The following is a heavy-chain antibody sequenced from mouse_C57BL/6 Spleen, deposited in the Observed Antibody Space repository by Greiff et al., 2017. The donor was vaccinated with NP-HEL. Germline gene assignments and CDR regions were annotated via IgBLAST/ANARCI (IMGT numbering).Heavy chain of an antibody. V-gene: IGHV1-52*01. CDR3: ARQTSRGATSFAY. CDR1: GYTFTSYW. Sequence: VQLQQSGAELVRPGSSVKLSCKASGYTFTSYWMHWVKQRPIQGLEWIGNIDPSDSETHYNQKFKDKATLTVDKSSSTAYMQLSSLTSEDSAVYYCARQTSRGATSFAYWGQGTLVTVSA. J-gene: IGHJ3*01. CDR2: IDPSDSET. D-gene: IGHD3-1*01.